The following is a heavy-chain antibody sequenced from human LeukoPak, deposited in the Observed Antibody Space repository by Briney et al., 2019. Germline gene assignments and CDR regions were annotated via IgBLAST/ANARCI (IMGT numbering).Heavy chain of an antibody. J-gene: IGHJ4*02. CDR1: GFTFSDYY. CDR3: TRDLVGATSDF. Sequence: GSLRLSCAASGFTFSDYYMSWIRQAPGKGLEWVSAISGSGGSTYYADSVKGRFTISRDNAKNTLYLQMNSLRADDTAVYHCTRDLVGATSDFWGQGTLVTVSS. D-gene: IGHD1-26*01. CDR2: ISGSGGST. V-gene: IGHV3-23*01.